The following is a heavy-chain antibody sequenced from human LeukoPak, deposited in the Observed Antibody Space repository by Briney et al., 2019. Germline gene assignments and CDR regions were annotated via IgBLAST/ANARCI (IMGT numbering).Heavy chain of an antibody. D-gene: IGHD5-12*01. CDR2: ISYDGSNK. CDR3: AKNREYSGYDYGDY. V-gene: IGHV3-30*18. CDR1: GFTFSKYG. Sequence: HGGSLRLSCAASGFTFSKYGMHWVRQAPGKGLEWVAVISYDGSNKYYADSVKGRFTISRDNSKNTVYLQMNSLRAEDTAVYYCAKNREYSGYDYGDYWGQGILVTVSS. J-gene: IGHJ4*02.